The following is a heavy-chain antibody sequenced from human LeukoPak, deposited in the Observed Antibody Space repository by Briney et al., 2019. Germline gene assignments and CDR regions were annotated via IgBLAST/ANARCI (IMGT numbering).Heavy chain of an antibody. CDR3: AGNIAKGGFDY. CDR2: IYYSGST. Sequence: SETLSLTCTVSGGSISSYYWSWIRQPPGKGLEWIGYIYYSGSTNYNPSLKSRVTISVDTSKNQFSLKLSSVTAADTAVYYCAGNIAKGGFDYWGQGTLVTVSS. D-gene: IGHD6-13*01. V-gene: IGHV4-59*01. CDR1: GGSISSYY. J-gene: IGHJ4*02.